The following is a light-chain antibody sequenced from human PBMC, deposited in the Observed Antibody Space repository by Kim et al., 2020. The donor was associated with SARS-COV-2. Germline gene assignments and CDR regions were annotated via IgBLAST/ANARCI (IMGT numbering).Light chain of an antibody. CDR2: DVS. CDR1: SSDVGGYNY. J-gene: IGLJ3*02. V-gene: IGLV2-14*04. CDR3: SSYTSSSTWV. Sequence: GQSITFSCTGTSSDVGGYNYVSWYQQHPGKAPKLMIYDVSKRPSGVSNRFSGSKSGNMASLTISGLQAEDEADYYCSSYTSSSTWVFGGGTQLTVL.